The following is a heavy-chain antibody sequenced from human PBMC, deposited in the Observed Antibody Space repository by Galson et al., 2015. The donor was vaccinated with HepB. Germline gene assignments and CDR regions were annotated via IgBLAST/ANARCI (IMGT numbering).Heavy chain of an antibody. Sequence: SVKVSCKASGYTFTRYHIHWVRQAPGQGLEWMGIINPSGGGTTYAQKFQGRVTITADESTSTAYMELSSLRSEDTAVYYCASPRTAYCGGDCLRDWGQGTLVTVSS. J-gene: IGHJ4*02. CDR1: GYTFTRYH. V-gene: IGHV1-46*01. CDR2: INPSGGGT. D-gene: IGHD2-21*02. CDR3: ASPRTAYCGGDCLRD.